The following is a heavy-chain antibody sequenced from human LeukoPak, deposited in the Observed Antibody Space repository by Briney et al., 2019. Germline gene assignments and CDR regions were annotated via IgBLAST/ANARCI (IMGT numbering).Heavy chain of an antibody. D-gene: IGHD3-3*01. CDR2: IYTGGST. CDR1: GGSMSFYY. J-gene: IGHJ4*02. CDR3: ARDRDFLDY. Sequence: SETLSLTCTVSGGSMSFYYWSWIRQPAGKGLEWIGRIYTGGSTNYNPSLKSRVTMSVDTSKKQFSLKPNSVTAADTAVYYCARDRDFLDYWGQGTLVTVSS. V-gene: IGHV4-4*07.